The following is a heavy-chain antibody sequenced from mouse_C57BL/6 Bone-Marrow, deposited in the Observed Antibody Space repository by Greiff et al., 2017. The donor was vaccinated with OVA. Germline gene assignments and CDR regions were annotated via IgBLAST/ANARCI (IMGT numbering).Heavy chain of an antibody. CDR3: ARYYGSSYGYYYAMDY. D-gene: IGHD1-1*01. Sequence: QVQLQQPGPELVKPGASVKLSCKASGYTFTSYWMQWVKQRPGQGLEWIGEIDPSDSYTNYNQKFKGKATLTVDTSSSTAYMQLSSLTSEDSAVYYCARYYGSSYGYYYAMDYWGQGTSVTVSS. V-gene: IGHV1-50*01. J-gene: IGHJ4*01. CDR1: GYTFTSYW. CDR2: IDPSDSYT.